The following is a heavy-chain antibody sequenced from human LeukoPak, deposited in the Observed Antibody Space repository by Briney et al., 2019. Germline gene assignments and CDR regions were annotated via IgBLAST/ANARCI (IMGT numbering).Heavy chain of an antibody. CDR1: DYSINLGYY. V-gene: IGHV4-38-2*02. CDR3: ARRAEAYYYYYYMDV. CDR2: IYSSGST. Sequence: SETLSLTCSVSDYSINLGYYWGWIRQPPGKGLEWIGRIYSSGSTYYNPSLKSRVTISVDTSKNQFSLKLSSVTAADTAVYYCARRAEAYYYYYYMDVWGKGTTVTVSS. J-gene: IGHJ6*03.